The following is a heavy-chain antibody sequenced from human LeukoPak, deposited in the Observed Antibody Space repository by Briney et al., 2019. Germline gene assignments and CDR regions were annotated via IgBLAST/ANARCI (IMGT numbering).Heavy chain of an antibody. V-gene: IGHV4-59*01. Sequence: PSETLSLTCTVSGGSISSYYWSWIRQPPGKGLEWIGYIYYSGSTNYNPSLKSRVTISVDTSKNQFSLKLSSVTAADTAVYYCASVARRYYYYMDVLGKGTTVTVSS. CDR3: ASVARRYYYYMDV. J-gene: IGHJ6*03. CDR2: IYYSGST. CDR1: GGSISSYY.